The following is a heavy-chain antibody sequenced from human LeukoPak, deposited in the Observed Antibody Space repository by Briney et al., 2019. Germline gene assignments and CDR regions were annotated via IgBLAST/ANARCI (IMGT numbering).Heavy chain of an antibody. D-gene: IGHD1-26*01. V-gene: IGHV4-61*08. CDR2: IYYIRNT. J-gene: IGHJ4*02. Sequence: PSETLSLTCTVSGGSVGSAGYYWSWIRQPPGGGLEWIGYIYYIRNTNYNPSLKNRVTMSLDPSKNQFSLKLNSVTAADTAVYYCARTQSQSGSYRYYFGYWGQGTLVTVSS. CDR3: ARTQSQSGSYRYYFGY. CDR1: GGSVGSAGYY.